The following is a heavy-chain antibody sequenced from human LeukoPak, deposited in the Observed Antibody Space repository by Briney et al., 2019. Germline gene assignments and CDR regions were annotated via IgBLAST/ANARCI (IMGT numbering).Heavy chain of an antibody. CDR1: GGSISSGSYY. CDR3: AAEGDLGYCSSTSCSF. J-gene: IGHJ4*02. D-gene: IGHD2-2*01. CDR2: IYTSGST. Sequence: SRTLSPTCTVSGGSISSGSYYWSWIRQPAGKGLEWIGRIYTSGSTNYNPSLKSRVTISVDTSKNQFSLKLSSVTAADTAVYYCAAEGDLGYCSSTSCSFWGQGTLVTVSS. V-gene: IGHV4-61*02.